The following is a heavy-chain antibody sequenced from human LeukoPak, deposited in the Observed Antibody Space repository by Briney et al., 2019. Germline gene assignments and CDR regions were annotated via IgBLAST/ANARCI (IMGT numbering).Heavy chain of an antibody. D-gene: IGHD3-9*01. CDR1: GFTFSSYA. V-gene: IGHV3-23*01. CDR2: ISGSGGST. Sequence: GGSLRLSCAASGFTFSSYAMSWVRQAPGKGLEWVSAISGSGGSTYYADSVKGQFTISRDNSKNTLYLQMNSLRPEDTAVYYCARVGYYNVNYFDYWGQGTLVTVSS. J-gene: IGHJ4*02. CDR3: ARVGYYNVNYFDY.